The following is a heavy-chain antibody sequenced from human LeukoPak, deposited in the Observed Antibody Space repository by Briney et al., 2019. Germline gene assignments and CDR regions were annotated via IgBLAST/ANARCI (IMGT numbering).Heavy chain of an antibody. Sequence: GRSLRLSCAASGFTFSSYAMHWVRQAPGKGLDWVAVISYDGSNKYYADSVKGRFTIARDNSKNTLYLQMNSLRAEDTAVYYCARAGGADYGDYSDFPDFDYWGQGTLVTVSS. CDR2: ISYDGSNK. V-gene: IGHV3-30*04. CDR3: ARAGGADYGDYSDFPDFDY. J-gene: IGHJ4*02. D-gene: IGHD4-17*01. CDR1: GFTFSSYA.